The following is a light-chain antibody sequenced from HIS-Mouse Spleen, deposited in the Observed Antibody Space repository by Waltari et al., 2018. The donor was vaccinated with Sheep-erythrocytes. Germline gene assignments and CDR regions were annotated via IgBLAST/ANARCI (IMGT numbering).Light chain of an antibody. CDR2: RNN. J-gene: IGLJ3*02. V-gene: IGLV1-47*01. CDR1: SSNIGSNY. Sequence: GQRVTISCSGSSSNIGSNYVYWYQQLPGTAPKLLIYRNNQRPSGVPARFSGSQSGTSASLAISGLRSEDEADYYCAAWDDSLSGPVFGGGTKLTVL. CDR3: AAWDDSLSGPV.